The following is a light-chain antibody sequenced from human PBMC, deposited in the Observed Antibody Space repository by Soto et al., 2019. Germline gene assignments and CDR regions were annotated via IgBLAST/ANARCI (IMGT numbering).Light chain of an antibody. CDR2: NSY. Sequence: QSVLTQPPSASGTPGQRVTISCSGSSSNIGSKTVNWYQQLPGTVPKLLIYNSYQRPSGVPDRFSGSKSGTSASLAISGLQSEDEADYYCNSYTSSSTYVFGTGTKVTVL. J-gene: IGLJ1*01. CDR1: SSNIGSKT. V-gene: IGLV1-44*01. CDR3: NSYTSSSTYV.